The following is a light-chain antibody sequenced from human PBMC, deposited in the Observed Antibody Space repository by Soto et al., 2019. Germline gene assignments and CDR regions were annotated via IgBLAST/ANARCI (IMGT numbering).Light chain of an antibody. J-gene: IGLJ3*02. CDR3: QSYDSSLSGGV. CDR2: GNN. Sequence: QLVLTQPPSVSGAPGQRVTISCTGSSSNIGAGYGVHWYQQLPGTAPKLLIYGNNNRPSGVPDRFSGSKSGTSASLAITGLQAEDEADYYCQSYDSSLSGGVFGGGTKLTVL. CDR1: SSNIGAGYG. V-gene: IGLV1-40*01.